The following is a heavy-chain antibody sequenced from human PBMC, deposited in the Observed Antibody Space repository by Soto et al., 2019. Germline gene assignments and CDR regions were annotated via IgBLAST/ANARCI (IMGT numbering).Heavy chain of an antibody. Sequence: QVQLVQSGAEVKKPGASVKVSCKVSGYTLTELSIHWVRQAPGKGLEWMGGFDPEDGETVYAQKFQGRVTMTEDTSTDTAYMELSSLRSDDAAVYYCATGSGSYFLEWFDPWGQGTLVTVSS. CDR2: FDPEDGET. CDR3: ATGSGSYFLEWFDP. CDR1: GYTLTELS. V-gene: IGHV1-24*01. D-gene: IGHD1-26*01. J-gene: IGHJ5*02.